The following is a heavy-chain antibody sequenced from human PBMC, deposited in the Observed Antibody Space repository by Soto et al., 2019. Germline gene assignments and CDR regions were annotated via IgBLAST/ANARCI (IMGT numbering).Heavy chain of an antibody. V-gene: IGHV4-38-2*02. CDR3: ARVSATGTRWFGP. CDR2: IFYPGTT. J-gene: IGHJ5*02. D-gene: IGHD6-13*01. CDR1: GNSIISIYH. Sequence: SETLSLTCTVSGNSIISIYHWAWIRQPPGRSLEWIGYIFYPGTTYYTPSLKSRLTISLDTSKNQFSLKLNSVTAADTAVYYCARVSATGTRWFGPWGPGNLVT.